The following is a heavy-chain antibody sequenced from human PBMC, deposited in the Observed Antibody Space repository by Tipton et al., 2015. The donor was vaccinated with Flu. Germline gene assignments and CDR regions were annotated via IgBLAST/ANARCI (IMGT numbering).Heavy chain of an antibody. CDR2: IYYSGST. D-gene: IGHD3-10*01. V-gene: IGHV4-31*03. CDR3: ARDQGFGDGLAYDYYLMDV. CDR1: GGSISSGGAY. J-gene: IGHJ6*02. Sequence: TLSLTCTVSGGSISSGGAYWTWIRQHPGKGLEWIGGIYYSGSTYYNPSLKSRVIISVDTSNNQSSLNLKSVTAADTAVYYCARDQGFGDGLAYDYYLMDVWGQGTTVTVSS.